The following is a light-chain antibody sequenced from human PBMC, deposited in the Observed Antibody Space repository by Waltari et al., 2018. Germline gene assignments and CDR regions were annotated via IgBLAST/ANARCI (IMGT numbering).Light chain of an antibody. CDR1: ISDVGGSNF. J-gene: IGLJ3*02. Sequence: QSALPQPASVSGSPGQSITISCTGTISDVGGSNFFSWYQQEHPGKAPKLLIFEVNNRPSEISDRFFGSKSGNTASLTISGLQAEDEADYYCSSYTSSHTVVFGGGTKLTVL. CDR3: SSYTSSHTVV. V-gene: IGLV2-14*01. CDR2: EVN.